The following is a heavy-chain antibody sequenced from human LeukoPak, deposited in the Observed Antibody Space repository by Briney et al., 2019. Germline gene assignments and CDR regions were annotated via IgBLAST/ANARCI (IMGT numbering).Heavy chain of an antibody. CDR1: TYTFTSYD. J-gene: IGHJ5*02. V-gene: IGHV1-8*01. CDR2: MNPNSGNT. CDR3: ARKNYGSSRWFDP. D-gene: IGHD3-10*01. Sequence: ASMKVSSKASTYTFTSYDINWVRQANGQGLEWKEWMNPNSGNTGYGQKFQGRVSMTRSTSISTTYMELSSLRSEDTSVYYCARKNYGSSRWFDPWGQGTLVTVSS.